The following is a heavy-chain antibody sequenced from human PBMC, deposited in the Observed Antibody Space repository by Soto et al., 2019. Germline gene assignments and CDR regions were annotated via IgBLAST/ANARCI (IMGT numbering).Heavy chain of an antibody. CDR2: MYHTGTT. CDR1: GGSISTHT. D-gene: IGHD5-12*01. J-gene: IGHJ3*01. V-gene: IGHV4-4*07. Sequence: PPETLPLSSSVSGGSISTHTWILIRQTAGKKLEWIGRMYHTGTTDYNPSLKRRLSMSVDTSKHQFSLRLSSVTAADTALYYCARDVGYTGYEQGNPLDLWGQGTMGT. CDR3: ARDVGYTGYEQGNPLDL.